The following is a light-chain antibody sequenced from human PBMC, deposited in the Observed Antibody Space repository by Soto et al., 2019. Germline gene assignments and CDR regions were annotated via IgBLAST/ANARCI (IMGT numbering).Light chain of an antibody. J-gene: IGLJ1*01. CDR1: SSDVGGYNY. CDR3: SSYTSSTTLEV. Sequence: QSVLTQPASVSGSPGQSITISCTGTSSDVGGYNYVSWYQQHPGKAPKLMIYEVSNRPSGVSNRFAGSKSGNTASLTISGLXTEDEAEYYYSSYTSSTTLEVFGTGTRSPS. CDR2: EVS. V-gene: IGLV2-14*01.